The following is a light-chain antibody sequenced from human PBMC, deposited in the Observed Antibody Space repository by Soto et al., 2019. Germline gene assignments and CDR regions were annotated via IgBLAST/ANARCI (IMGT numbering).Light chain of an antibody. CDR1: QSVRSY. CDR3: QQRSNWPPYT. V-gene: IGKV3-11*01. CDR2: DAS. Sequence: EIVLTQSPATLSLSPGERDTLSCRASQSVRSYLAWYQQKPGQAPRLLIYDASNRATGIPARFSGSGSGTDFTLTISSLEPEDFAVYYCQQRSNWPPYTFGQGTKLEIK. J-gene: IGKJ2*01.